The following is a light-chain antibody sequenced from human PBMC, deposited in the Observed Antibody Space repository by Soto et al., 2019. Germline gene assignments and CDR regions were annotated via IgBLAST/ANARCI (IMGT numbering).Light chain of an antibody. Sequence: SVLTQSTGTLSLSPGARATISCRASQSVSGRYLAWYQQKPGQNPKLLIYGSSDRATGIPDRFSGSGSGTDFTLAISRVAPEDFAVYYCQQYGSSPPYTFGHGTTLEIK. CDR3: QQYGSSPPYT. CDR2: GSS. J-gene: IGKJ2*01. V-gene: IGKV3-20*01. CDR1: QSVSGRY.